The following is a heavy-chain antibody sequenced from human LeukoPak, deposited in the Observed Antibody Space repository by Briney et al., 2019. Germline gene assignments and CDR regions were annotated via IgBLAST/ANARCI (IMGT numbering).Heavy chain of an antibody. CDR2: IYPGGGWT. Sequence: GASVTVSCKASGASFTNYYIHWVRQAPGQGREWVGLIYPGGGWTNYAQKFQRRVTMTTDTSTGTVYMELSSLRSEDTAVYCCARDMPHTCFDPWGQGTLVTVSP. J-gene: IGHJ5*02. CDR1: GASFTNYY. D-gene: IGHD2-2*01. CDR3: ARDMPHTCFDP. V-gene: IGHV1-46*01.